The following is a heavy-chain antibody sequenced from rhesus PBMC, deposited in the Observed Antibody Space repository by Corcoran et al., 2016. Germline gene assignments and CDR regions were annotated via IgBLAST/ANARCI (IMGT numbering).Heavy chain of an antibody. J-gene: IGHJ5-1*01. CDR3: ARAVGYGSNDRFDV. CDR2: ISGTGGST. Sequence: QLQLQESGPGLVKPSETLSLTCAVSGGSISSNWWSWIRQPPGRGLEWIGRISGTGGSTRYNPARKSRVTISTDTSKNQLSLKLISVTAADTAVYYCARAVGYGSNDRFDVWGPGVLVTVSS. CDR1: GGSISSNW. V-gene: IGHV4-173*01. D-gene: IGHD4-29*01.